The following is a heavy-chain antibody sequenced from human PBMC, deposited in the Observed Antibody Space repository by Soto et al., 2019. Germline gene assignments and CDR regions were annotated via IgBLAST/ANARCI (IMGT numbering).Heavy chain of an antibody. D-gene: IGHD2-21*02. J-gene: IGHJ5*02. CDR3: ATAYCGGDCYSPYNWFDP. Sequence: QVQLVQSGAEVKKPGSSVKVSCKASEGTFSSYIINWMRQAPGQGLEWMGGIIPIFGAANYAQKFQGRVTITADESTSTAYMDLSSLRSEDTAVYYCATAYCGGDCYSPYNWFDPWGQGTLVTVSS. CDR2: IIPIFGAA. V-gene: IGHV1-69*12. CDR1: EGTFSSYI.